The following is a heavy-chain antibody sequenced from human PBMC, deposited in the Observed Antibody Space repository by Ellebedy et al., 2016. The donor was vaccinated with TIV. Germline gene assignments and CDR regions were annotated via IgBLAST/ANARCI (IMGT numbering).Heavy chain of an antibody. D-gene: IGHD3-10*01. Sequence: SETLSLTXAVSGGSISSGGYYWSWIRQHPGKGLEWIGHIYYSGSTYYNPSLKSRVTISVDTSKNQFSLKLSSVTAADTAVYYCAGGPYGSLDYWGQGTLVTVSS. J-gene: IGHJ4*02. CDR2: IYYSGST. V-gene: IGHV4-31*11. CDR3: AGGPYGSLDY. CDR1: GGSISSGGYY.